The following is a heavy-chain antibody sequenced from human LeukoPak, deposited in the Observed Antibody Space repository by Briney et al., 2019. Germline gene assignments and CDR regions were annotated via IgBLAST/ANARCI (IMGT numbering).Heavy chain of an antibody. J-gene: IGHJ4*02. Sequence: SETLSLTCAVYGGSFSGYYWSWIRQPPGKGLEWIGEINHSGSTNYNPSLKSRVTISVDTSKNQFSLKLSSVTAADTAVYYCAAKYCSGGSCYYDFDYWGQGTLVTVSS. CDR1: GGSFSGYY. V-gene: IGHV4-34*01. D-gene: IGHD2-15*01. CDR3: AAKYCSGGSCYYDFDY. CDR2: INHSGST.